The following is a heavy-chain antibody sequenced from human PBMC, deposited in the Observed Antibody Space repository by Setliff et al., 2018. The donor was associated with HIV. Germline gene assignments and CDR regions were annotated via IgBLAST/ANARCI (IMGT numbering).Heavy chain of an antibody. J-gene: IGHJ2*01. CDR3: ASAPPDIVATSDYWYFDV. CDR1: RGTFNRYT. V-gene: IGHV1-69*13. D-gene: IGHD5-12*01. CDR2: IIPMYGTT. Sequence: SVKVSCKASRGTFNRYTISWVRQAPGQGLEWMGGIIPMYGTTKYAKKSQGRVTLTADESTSTAYMELSGLKSEDTALYYCASAPPDIVATSDYWYFDVWGRGTLVTV.